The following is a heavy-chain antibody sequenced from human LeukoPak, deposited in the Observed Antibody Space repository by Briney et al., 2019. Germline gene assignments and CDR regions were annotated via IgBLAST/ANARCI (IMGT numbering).Heavy chain of an antibody. CDR1: GGSISSYY. Sequence: SETLSLTCTVSGGSISSYYWSWIRHPPGKGLEWIAYIYYSGYPNYNPPLKGRASISIDTSKSLCSLRLSSVTAADPAVYYCARHAIYSGGYSYWFDPWGLGTLVTVSS. D-gene: IGHD1-26*01. CDR2: IYYSGYP. V-gene: IGHV4-59*08. J-gene: IGHJ5*02. CDR3: ARHAIYSGGYSYWFDP.